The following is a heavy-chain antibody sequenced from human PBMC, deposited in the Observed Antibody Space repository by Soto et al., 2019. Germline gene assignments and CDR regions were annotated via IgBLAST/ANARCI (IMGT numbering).Heavy chain of an antibody. V-gene: IGHV1-46*03. J-gene: IGHJ4*02. CDR2: INPSGGST. D-gene: IGHD2-2*01. Sequence: ASVKVSCKASGYTFTSYAMHWVRQAPGQGLEWMGIINPSGGSTSYAQKFQGRVTMTRDTSTSTVYMELSSLRSEDTAVYYCARAGFGVVVVPAARATIDYWGQGTLVTVSS. CDR1: GYTFTSYA. CDR3: ARAGFGVVVVPAARATIDY.